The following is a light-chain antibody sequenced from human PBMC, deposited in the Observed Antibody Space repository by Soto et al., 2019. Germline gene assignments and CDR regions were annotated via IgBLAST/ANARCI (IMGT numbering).Light chain of an antibody. CDR2: DTS. J-gene: IGKJ1*01. Sequence: EIVLTQSPATLALSPGERATLSCRASQSVRSYLAWYQQKPGQAPRLLIYDTSNRATGIPARFSGSGSGTDFSLTINSLEPEDFAVYYCQQSSAFGQGTKVEIK. V-gene: IGKV3-11*01. CDR3: QQSSA. CDR1: QSVRSY.